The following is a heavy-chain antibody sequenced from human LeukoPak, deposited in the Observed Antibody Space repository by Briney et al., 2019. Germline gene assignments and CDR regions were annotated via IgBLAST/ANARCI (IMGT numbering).Heavy chain of an antibody. D-gene: IGHD6-13*01. J-gene: IGHJ4*02. CDR2: IYSGGST. CDR3: AKTAGIAAAADFDY. Sequence: GGSLRLSCAASGFSVSSSYMSWVRQAPGKGLEWVSLIYSGGSTYYADSVKGRFTISRDNSKNTLYLQMNSLRAEDTAVYYCAKTAGIAAAADFDYWGQGTLVTVSS. V-gene: IGHV3-53*01. CDR1: GFSVSSSY.